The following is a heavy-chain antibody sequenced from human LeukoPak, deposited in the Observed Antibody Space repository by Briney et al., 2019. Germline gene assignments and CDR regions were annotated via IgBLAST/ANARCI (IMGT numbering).Heavy chain of an antibody. CDR2: IIPILGIA. CDR3: ARPYSHYYYYGMDV. V-gene: IGHV1-69*04. CDR1: GGTFSSYA. Sequence: ASVKVSCKASGGTFSSYAISWVRQAPGQGLEWMGRIIPILGIANYAQKFQGRVTITADKSTSTAYMELSSLRSEDTAVYYCARPYSHYYYYGMDVWGQGTTVTVSS. D-gene: IGHD1-26*01. J-gene: IGHJ6*02.